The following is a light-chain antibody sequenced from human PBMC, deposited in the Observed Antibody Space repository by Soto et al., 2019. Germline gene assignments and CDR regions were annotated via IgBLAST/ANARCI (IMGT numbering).Light chain of an antibody. CDR3: QQYGSSGT. CDR2: GAY. CDR1: QSVSSK. Sequence: EIGMSQSPATLSVSPGERATLSCRASQSVSSKLAWYQQKPGQAPRLLIYGAYNRATGIPARFSGSGSETDFTLTISRLEPEDFAVYYCQQYGSSGTFGQGTKVDIK. J-gene: IGKJ1*01. V-gene: IGKV3-15*01.